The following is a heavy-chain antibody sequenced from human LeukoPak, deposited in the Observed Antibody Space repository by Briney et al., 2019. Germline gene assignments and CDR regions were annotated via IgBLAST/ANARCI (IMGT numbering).Heavy chain of an antibody. V-gene: IGHV4-59*01. J-gene: IGHJ4*02. Sequence: PSETLSLTCTISGGSISTYYWTWIRQPPGKGLEWIAYIYYSRSGNYNPSLKSRVTLSVDTSKNQFSLKLSSVTAADTAVYYCARVGSGCFDYWGQGTLVAVSS. CDR2: IYYSRSG. CDR3: ARVGSGCFDY. D-gene: IGHD1-26*01. CDR1: GGSISTYY.